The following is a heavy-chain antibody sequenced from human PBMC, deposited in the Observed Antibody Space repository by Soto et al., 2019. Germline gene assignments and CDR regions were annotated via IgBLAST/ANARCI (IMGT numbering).Heavy chain of an antibody. Sequence: TSETLSLTCTVSSDSISSSSYYCGWIRQPPGKGLEWIGSIYYSGSTYYNPSLKSRVTISVDTSKNQFSLKLSSVTAADTAVYYCARQGGNYDILTGYRAWGQGTLVTVSS. CDR3: ARQGGNYDILTGYRA. CDR2: IYYSGST. V-gene: IGHV4-39*01. D-gene: IGHD3-9*01. J-gene: IGHJ4*02. CDR1: SDSISSSSYY.